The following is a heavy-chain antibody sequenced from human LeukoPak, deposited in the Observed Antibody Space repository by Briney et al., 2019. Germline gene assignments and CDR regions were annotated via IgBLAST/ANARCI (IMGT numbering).Heavy chain of an antibody. Sequence: SETLSLTCTVSGGSISSYYWSWIRQPAGKGLEWIGRIHTSGSTNYNPSLKSRVTISLDTSRNQFSLKLNSVTAADTAVYYCAKSNGYGLVDIWGQGTMVTVSS. V-gene: IGHV4-4*07. CDR3: AKSNGYGLVDI. CDR1: GGSISSYY. D-gene: IGHD3-10*01. J-gene: IGHJ3*02. CDR2: IHTSGST.